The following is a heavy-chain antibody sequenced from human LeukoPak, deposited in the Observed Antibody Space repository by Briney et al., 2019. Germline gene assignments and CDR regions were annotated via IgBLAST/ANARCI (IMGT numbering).Heavy chain of an antibody. V-gene: IGHV4-31*03. CDR3: ARRLRLGPFDY. CDR1: GGSISSGGYY. CDR2: IYYSGST. D-gene: IGHD3-10*01. Sequence: PSETLSLTCTVSGGSISSGGYYWSWIRQHPGKGLEWIGYIYYSGSTYHNPSLKSRVTISVDTSKNQFSLKLSSVTAADTAVYYCARRLRLGPFDYWGQGTLVTVSS. J-gene: IGHJ4*02.